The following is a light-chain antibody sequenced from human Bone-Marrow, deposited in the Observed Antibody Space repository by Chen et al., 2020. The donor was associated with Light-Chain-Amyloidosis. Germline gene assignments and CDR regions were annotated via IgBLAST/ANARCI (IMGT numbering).Light chain of an antibody. CDR3: QSADSSGTYEVI. Sequence: YELTQPTSMTVSHGQTARKTCPGDVLPTKYAYWYQQKPGQDPVLVIHRDTERPSGISERFSGSSSGTTATLTISGVQAEDEADYHCQSADSSGTYEVIFGGGTKLTVL. J-gene: IGLJ2*01. V-gene: IGLV3-25*03. CDR1: VLPTKY. CDR2: RDT.